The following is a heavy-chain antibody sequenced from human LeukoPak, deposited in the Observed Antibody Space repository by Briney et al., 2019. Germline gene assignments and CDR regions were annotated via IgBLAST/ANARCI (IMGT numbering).Heavy chain of an antibody. CDR3: ARVDDFWSN. CDR1: GFTFSTYE. D-gene: IGHD3-3*01. V-gene: IGHV3-48*01. Sequence: PGGSLRLSCAASGFTFSTYEMNWVRQAPGKGLEWLSYISSSSSTIYYADSVKGRFTISRDNAKNSLYLQMNSLRAEDTAVYYCARVDDFWSNWGQGTLVTVSS. CDR2: ISSSSSTI. J-gene: IGHJ1*01.